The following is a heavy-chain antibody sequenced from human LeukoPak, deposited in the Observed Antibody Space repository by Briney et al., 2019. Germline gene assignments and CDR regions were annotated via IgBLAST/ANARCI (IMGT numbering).Heavy chain of an antibody. D-gene: IGHD3-10*01. CDR3: ARDGRGVFDY. V-gene: IGHV4-39*07. Sequence: SETLSLTCTVSGGSISSSSHYWGWIRQPPGKGLEWIGSIYYSGSTYYNPSLKSRVTISVDTSKNQFSLKLSSVTAADTAVYYCARDGRGVFDYWGQGTLVTVSS. CDR1: GGSISSSSHY. CDR2: IYYSGST. J-gene: IGHJ4*02.